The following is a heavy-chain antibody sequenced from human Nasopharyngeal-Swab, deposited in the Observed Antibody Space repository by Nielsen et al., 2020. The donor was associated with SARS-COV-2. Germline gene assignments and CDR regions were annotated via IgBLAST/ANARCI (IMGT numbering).Heavy chain of an antibody. D-gene: IGHD3-22*01. CDR1: GFTFSRYT. CDR3: ASTPLDSSGYYYALHY. V-gene: IGHV3-30-3*01. CDR2: ISYDGSNK. Sequence: GESLKISCAASGFTFSRYTMHWVRQAPGKGLEWVAVISYDGSNKYYADSVKGRFTISRDIPKNTLYLQMNSLRAEDTAVFYCASTPLDSSGYYYALHYWGRGTLVTVSS. J-gene: IGHJ4*02.